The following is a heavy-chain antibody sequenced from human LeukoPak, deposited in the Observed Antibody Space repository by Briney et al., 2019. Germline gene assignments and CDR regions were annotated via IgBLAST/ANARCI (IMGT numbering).Heavy chain of an antibody. CDR3: AKPRIAAAGRPPDY. V-gene: IGHV3-23*01. D-gene: IGHD6-13*01. CDR1: GFTFSSYA. CDR2: ISGSGGST. Sequence: GGSLRLSCAASGFTFSSYAMSWVRQAPGKGLEWVSAISGSGGSTYYADSVKGRFTISRDNSKNTLYLQMNSLRAEDTAAYYCAKPRIAAAGRPPDYWGQGTLVTVSS. J-gene: IGHJ4*02.